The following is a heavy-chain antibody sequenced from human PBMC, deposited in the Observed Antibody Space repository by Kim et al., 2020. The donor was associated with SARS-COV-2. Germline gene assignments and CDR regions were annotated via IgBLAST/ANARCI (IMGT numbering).Heavy chain of an antibody. Sequence: AGSVKGRFTISRDNAKNSLYLQMNRLRAEDTAVYYCARGGGDYGDYWFDPWGQGTLVTVSS. J-gene: IGHJ5*02. D-gene: IGHD4-17*01. V-gene: IGHV3-11*04. CDR3: ARGGGDYGDYWFDP.